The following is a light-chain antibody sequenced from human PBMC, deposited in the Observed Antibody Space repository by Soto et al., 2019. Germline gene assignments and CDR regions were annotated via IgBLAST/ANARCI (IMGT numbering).Light chain of an antibody. J-gene: IGKJ5*01. Sequence: EIVLTQSPGTLSLSPGERATLSCRASQSVSSSYLAWYQQKPGQAPRLLIYGASSRATGNPDRFSGSVSGTDFILTISRLEPEDFAVYYCQQCGSSPITFGQGTRLEIK. CDR1: QSVSSSY. CDR3: QQCGSSPIT. CDR2: GAS. V-gene: IGKV3-20*01.